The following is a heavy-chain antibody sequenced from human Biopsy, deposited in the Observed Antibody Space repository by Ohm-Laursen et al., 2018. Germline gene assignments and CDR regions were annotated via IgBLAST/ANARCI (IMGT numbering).Heavy chain of an antibody. CDR3: ARPNLREWELHNAFDI. CDR1: GFTFSSFA. Sequence: SLRLSCTASGFTFSSFAMSWVRQAPGKGLEWVAGIYGGGFGTYYADSVKGRFSISRDNSENTLYLHMNSLRAEDTAVYYCARPNLREWELHNAFDIWGQGTMVTVSS. D-gene: IGHD1-26*01. CDR2: IYGGGFGT. J-gene: IGHJ3*02. V-gene: IGHV3-23*01.